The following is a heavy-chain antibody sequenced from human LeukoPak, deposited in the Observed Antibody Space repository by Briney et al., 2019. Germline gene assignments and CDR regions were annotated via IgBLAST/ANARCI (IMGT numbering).Heavy chain of an antibody. J-gene: IGHJ4*02. V-gene: IGHV3-30-3*01. CDR2: ISYDGSNK. CDR1: GFSFSSYA. Sequence: GGSLRLSCAASGFSFSSYAMHWVRQAPGKGLERVAVISYDGSNKYYADSVKDRFTISRDNSKNTLYLQMNSLRAEDTAVYYCARDPSPYDSSGYYWYYFDYWGQGTLVTVSS. CDR3: ARDPSPYDSSGYYWYYFDY. D-gene: IGHD3-22*01.